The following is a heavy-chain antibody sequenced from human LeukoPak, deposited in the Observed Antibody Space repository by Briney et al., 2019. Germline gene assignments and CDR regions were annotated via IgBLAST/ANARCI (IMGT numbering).Heavy chain of an antibody. CDR2: IWYDGSNK. CDR1: GFTFSSYG. V-gene: IGHV3-33*01. Sequence: GGSLRLSCAASGFTFSSYGMHWVRQAPGKGLEWVAVIWYDGSNKCYADSVKGRFTISRDNSKNTLYLQMNSLRAEDTAVYYCAGDYGEYYYGMDVWGQGTTVTVSS. J-gene: IGHJ6*02. CDR3: AGDYGEYYYGMDV. D-gene: IGHD4-17*01.